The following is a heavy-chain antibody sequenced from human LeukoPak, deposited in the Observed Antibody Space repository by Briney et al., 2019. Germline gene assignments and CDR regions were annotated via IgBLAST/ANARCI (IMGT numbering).Heavy chain of an antibody. D-gene: IGHD3-10*01. J-gene: IGHJ3*02. CDR3: ARALTMVRDGPDAFDI. CDR2: ISSSSSYT. Sequence: PGGSLRLSCAASGFTVSSNYMSWVRQAPGKGLEWVSYISSSSSYTNYADSVKGRFTISRDNAKNSLYLQMNSLRAEDTAVYYCARALTMVRDGPDAFDIWGQGTMVTVSS. CDR1: GFTVSSNY. V-gene: IGHV3-11*06.